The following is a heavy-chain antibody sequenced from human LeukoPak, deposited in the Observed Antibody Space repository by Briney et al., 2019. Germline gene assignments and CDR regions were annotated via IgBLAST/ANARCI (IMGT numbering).Heavy chain of an antibody. D-gene: IGHD6-19*01. CDR1: GGSISSYY. Sequence: SETLSLTCTVSGGSISSYYWSWIRQPPGKGLEWIGYIYYSGSTNYNPSHKSRVTISVDTSKNQFSLKLSSVTAADTAVYYCASIAVAGTISHDYWGQGTLVTVSS. J-gene: IGHJ4*02. CDR2: IYYSGST. CDR3: ASIAVAGTISHDY. V-gene: IGHV4-59*08.